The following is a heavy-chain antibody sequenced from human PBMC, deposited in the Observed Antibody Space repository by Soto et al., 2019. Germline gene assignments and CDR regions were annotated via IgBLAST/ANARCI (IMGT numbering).Heavy chain of an antibody. Sequence: EVQLLESGGGLVQPGGSLRLSCAASGFTFSSYAMSWVRQAPGKGLEWVSAISGSGGSTYYADSVKGRFTISRDNSKNTLDLQMNSLRAEDTAVYYCAKGDVQLWSGEDYWGQGTLVTVSS. D-gene: IGHD3-10*01. CDR3: AKGDVQLWSGEDY. V-gene: IGHV3-23*01. CDR1: GFTFSSYA. CDR2: ISGSGGST. J-gene: IGHJ4*02.